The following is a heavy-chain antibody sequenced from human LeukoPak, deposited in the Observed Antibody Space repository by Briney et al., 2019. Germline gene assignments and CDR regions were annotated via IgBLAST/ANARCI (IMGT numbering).Heavy chain of an antibody. Sequence: SETLFLTCTVSGGSISSSSYSWGWIRQPPGKGLEWIGSIYYSGSTYYNPSLKSRVTISVDTSKNQFSLKLSSVTAADTAVYYCARHGITIFGVVTNWFDPWGQGTLVTVSS. J-gene: IGHJ5*02. CDR2: IYYSGST. CDR3: ARHGITIFGVVTNWFDP. CDR1: GGSISSSSYS. D-gene: IGHD3-3*01. V-gene: IGHV4-39*01.